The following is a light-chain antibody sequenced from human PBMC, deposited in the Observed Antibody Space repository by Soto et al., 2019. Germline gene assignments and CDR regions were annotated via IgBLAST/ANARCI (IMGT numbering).Light chain of an antibody. J-gene: IGKJ4*01. CDR2: DAS. V-gene: IGKV1D-13*01. Sequence: AIKLAQSPSSVCASVGESGTMTCRASQGITSALAWYQQKPGKAPKLLIYDASSLESGVPSRFSGSGCGTDFPLSISSLQAEECAIYSCQQLNKYPLTFGGGTKVE. CDR1: QGITSA. CDR3: QQLNKYPLT.